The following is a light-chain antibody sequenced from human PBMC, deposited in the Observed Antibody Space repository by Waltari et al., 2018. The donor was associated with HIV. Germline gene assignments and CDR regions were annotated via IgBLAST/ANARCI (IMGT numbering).Light chain of an antibody. CDR3: QSYDTSLSAWV. J-gene: IGLJ2*01. CDR1: SSNICAGHY. V-gene: IGLV1-40*03. Sequence: QSVLTQPPSISGAPGQRITVSCSGTSSNICAGHYVPWYQQLPGTAPKLLLYKNKNRPSGVPDRFSASKSDASASLAITGLQAADEGDYFCQSYDTSLSAWVFGGGTRLTVL. CDR2: KNK.